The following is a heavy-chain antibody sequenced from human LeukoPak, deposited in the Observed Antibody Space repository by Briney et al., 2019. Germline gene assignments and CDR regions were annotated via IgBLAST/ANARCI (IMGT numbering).Heavy chain of an antibody. Sequence: PSQTLSLTCTVSGGSISSGGYSWNWIRQHPGKGLEWIGYIYYSGSTYYNPSLKSRLIISVDTSKNQFSLKLSSVTAADTAVYYCAAYVVATTGTDYWGQGTLVTVSS. CDR3: AAYVVATTGTDY. J-gene: IGHJ4*02. V-gene: IGHV4-31*03. CDR1: GGSISSGGYS. D-gene: IGHD5-12*01. CDR2: IYYSGST.